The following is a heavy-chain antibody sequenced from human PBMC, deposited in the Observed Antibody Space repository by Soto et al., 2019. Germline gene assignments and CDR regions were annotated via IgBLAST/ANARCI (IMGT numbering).Heavy chain of an antibody. CDR1: GGSISSGGYS. CDR2: IYHSGST. CDR3: ARVGGPHCSGGSCYPNYYYGMDV. V-gene: IGHV4-30-2*01. Sequence: PSETLSLTCAVSGGSISSGGYSWSWIRQPPGKGLEWIGYIYHSGSTYYNPSLKSRVTISVDRSKNQFSLKLSSVTAADTAVYYCARVGGPHCSGGSCYPNYYYGMDVWGQGTTVAASS. J-gene: IGHJ6*02. D-gene: IGHD2-15*01.